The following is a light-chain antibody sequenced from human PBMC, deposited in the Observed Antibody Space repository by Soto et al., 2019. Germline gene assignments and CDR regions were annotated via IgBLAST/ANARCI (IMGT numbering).Light chain of an antibody. CDR1: SSDVGGYNY. Sequence: QSVLTQPRSVSGSPGQSVTISCTGTSSDVGGYNYVSWYQQHPGKAPKLMIYDVSKRPSGVPDRFSGSKSGNTASLTISGLQAEDEADYYCCSYAGSSWVFGTGTKV. CDR3: CSYAGSSWV. CDR2: DVS. V-gene: IGLV2-11*01. J-gene: IGLJ1*01.